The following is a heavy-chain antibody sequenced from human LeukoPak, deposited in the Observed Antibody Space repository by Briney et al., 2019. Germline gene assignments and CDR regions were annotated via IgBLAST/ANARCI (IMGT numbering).Heavy chain of an antibody. Sequence: PGGSLRLSCAASGFTFSDYWMHWVRQAPGKGLVWVSRINSDGSSTNYADSVKGRFTISRDNAKNTLYLQMNSLRAEDTAVYYCARAKSGYSHFDNWGQGTLVTVSS. J-gene: IGHJ4*02. V-gene: IGHV3-74*01. CDR1: GFTFSDYW. CDR2: INSDGSST. CDR3: ARAKSGYSHFDN. D-gene: IGHD3-3*01.